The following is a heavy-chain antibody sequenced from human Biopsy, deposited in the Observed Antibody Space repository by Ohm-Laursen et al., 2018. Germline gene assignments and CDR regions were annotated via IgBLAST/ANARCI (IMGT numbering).Heavy chain of an antibody. Sequence: TQTLTLTSAFSGSSLTSRGEGVGWLRQPPGKAPEWLALIYWDDDKFYNPSLESRLTITKDTSKNQVLLIMTNMDPVDTATYFCVHRRMTPSEFDYWGQGTLVTVSS. CDR3: VHRRMTPSEFDY. J-gene: IGHJ4*02. CDR1: GSSLTSRGEG. V-gene: IGHV2-5*02. CDR2: IYWDDDK.